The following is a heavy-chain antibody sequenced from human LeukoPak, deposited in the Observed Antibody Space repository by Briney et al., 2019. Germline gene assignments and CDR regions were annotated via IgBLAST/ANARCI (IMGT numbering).Heavy chain of an antibody. CDR3: AKYCSSTNCYWA. V-gene: IGHV3-30*02. D-gene: IGHD2-2*01. Sequence: PGGSLRLSCAASGFTFSSYGLHWVRQAPGKGLEGVAFIRNDESNKYYADSVKGRFTISRDNSKNTVYLQMSSLRPEDTAMYYCAKYCSSTNCYWAWGQGTLVTVSS. CDR2: IRNDESNK. J-gene: IGHJ4*02. CDR1: GFTFSSYG.